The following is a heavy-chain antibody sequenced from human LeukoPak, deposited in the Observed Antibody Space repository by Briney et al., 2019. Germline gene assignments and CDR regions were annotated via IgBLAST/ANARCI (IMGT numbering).Heavy chain of an antibody. V-gene: IGHV1-24*01. CDR1: GYTLTELS. Sequence: GASVKVSCKVSGYTLTELSMHWVRQAPGKGLEWMGGFDPEDGETIYAQKFQARVTMTEDTSTDTAYMELSSLRSEDTAVYYCATVPRFLEWLSYFDYWGQGTLVTVSS. D-gene: IGHD3-3*01. CDR3: ATVPRFLEWLSYFDY. J-gene: IGHJ4*02. CDR2: FDPEDGET.